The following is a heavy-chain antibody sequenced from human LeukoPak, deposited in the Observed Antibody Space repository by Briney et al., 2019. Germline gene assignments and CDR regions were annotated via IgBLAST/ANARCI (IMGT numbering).Heavy chain of an antibody. V-gene: IGHV4-61*02. CDR2: IYTSGST. J-gene: IGHJ6*03. CDR3: ARDARATVTMVRGVIITPIYYCYCMDV. D-gene: IGHD3-10*01. Sequence: PSETLSLTCTVSGGSISSGSYYWSWIRQPAGKGLEWIGRIYTSGSTNYNPPLKSRVTLSVDTSKNQFSLKLSSVTAADTAVYYCARDARATVTMVRGVIITPIYYCYCMDVWGRRTTDSISS. CDR1: GGSISSGSYY.